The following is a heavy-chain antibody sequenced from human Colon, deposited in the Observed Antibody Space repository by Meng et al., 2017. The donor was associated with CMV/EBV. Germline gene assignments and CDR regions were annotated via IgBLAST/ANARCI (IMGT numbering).Heavy chain of an antibody. CDR3: VRTFFYGSDPAWGMDV. J-gene: IGHJ6*02. Sequence: GESLKISCTASGFTCSDHYMDWVRQAPGRALEWIAVTRNKDNGHTTEYAASVKGRFTVSRDDAKNSLYLQMNSLQAEDSAVYYCVRTFFYGSDPAWGMDVWGQGTTVTVSS. D-gene: IGHD3-10*01. CDR2: TRNKDNGHTT. CDR1: GFTCSDHY. V-gene: IGHV3-72*01.